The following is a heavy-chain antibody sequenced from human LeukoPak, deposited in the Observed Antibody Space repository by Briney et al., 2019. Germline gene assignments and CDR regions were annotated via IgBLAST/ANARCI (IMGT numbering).Heavy chain of an antibody. Sequence: PGGSLRLSCAASGFTFSSYWMSWVRQAPGKGLEWVANIKHDGSEKYYVDSVKGRFAISRDNAKDSLYLQMNSLRAEDTAVYYCARDRGTKYYFDYWGQGTLVTVSS. V-gene: IGHV3-7*01. CDR2: IKHDGSEK. D-gene: IGHD1-26*01. CDR3: ARDRGTKYYFDY. CDR1: GFTFSSYW. J-gene: IGHJ4*02.